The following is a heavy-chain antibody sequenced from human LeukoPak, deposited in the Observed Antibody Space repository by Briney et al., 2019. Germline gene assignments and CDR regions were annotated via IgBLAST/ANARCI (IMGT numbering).Heavy chain of an antibody. V-gene: IGHV3-7*01. Sequence: GGSLRLSCAASGFPFSSHWLSWFRQSPGKGLEWVAHISHDGSEKHYVNSVKGRFTISRDNARNSQFLQMNSLRVDDTAVYYCASGGGWVFFNWGQGTLVTVSS. D-gene: IGHD6-19*01. J-gene: IGHJ4*02. CDR1: GFPFSSHW. CDR2: ISHDGSEK. CDR3: ASGGGWVFFN.